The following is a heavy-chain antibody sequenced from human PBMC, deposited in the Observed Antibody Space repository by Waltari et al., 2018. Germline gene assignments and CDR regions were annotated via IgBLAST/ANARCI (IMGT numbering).Heavy chain of an antibody. Sequence: QVQLQQWGAGLLKPSETLSLTCAVYGGSFSGSYWSWIRQPPGKGLEWIGEINHSGSTNYNPSLKSRVTISVDTSKNQFSLKLSSVTAADTAVYYCASFPQTYYYDSSGYYFSRRGDYWGQGTLVTVSS. D-gene: IGHD3-22*01. CDR3: ASFPQTYYYDSSGYYFSRRGDY. CDR2: INHSGST. J-gene: IGHJ4*02. V-gene: IGHV4-34*01. CDR1: GGSFSGSY.